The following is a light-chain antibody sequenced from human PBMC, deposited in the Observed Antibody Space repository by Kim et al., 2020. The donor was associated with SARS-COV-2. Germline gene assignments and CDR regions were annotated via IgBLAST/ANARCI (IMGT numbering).Light chain of an antibody. J-gene: IGLJ3*02. CDR3: QAWDSSLGV. V-gene: IGLV3-1*01. Sequence: VSVSPGQTASITCSGDKLGDKYACWYQQKPGQSPVLVIYQDSKRPSGIPERFSGSNSGNTATLTISGTQAMDEADYYCQAWDSSLGVFGGGTRVTVL. CDR1: KLGDKY. CDR2: QDS.